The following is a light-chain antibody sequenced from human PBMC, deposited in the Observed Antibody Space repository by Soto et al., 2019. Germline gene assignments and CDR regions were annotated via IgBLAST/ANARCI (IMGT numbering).Light chain of an antibody. CDR3: QQYNDWPLT. Sequence: ILMTQSPSTLSVSPGERATLSCGASQSVSSKVAWYQQKPGQAPRLLIYDASTRATGIPARFSGRGSGTEFTLTISSLQSEDFALYYCQQYNDWPLTFGQGTKVDIK. J-gene: IGKJ1*01. CDR2: DAS. CDR1: QSVSSK. V-gene: IGKV3-15*01.